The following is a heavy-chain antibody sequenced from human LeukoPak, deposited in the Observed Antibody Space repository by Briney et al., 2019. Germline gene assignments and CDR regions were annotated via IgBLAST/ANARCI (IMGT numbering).Heavy chain of an antibody. CDR3: ARSPTQLTGDHFDY. J-gene: IGHJ4*02. CDR2: IYDSGST. D-gene: IGHD7-27*01. Sequence: SETLSLTCTVSGGSISSSSYYWGSIRQPAGKGREWIGSIYDSGSTYYNPSLKSRVTISVDTSKNQFSLKLSSVTAADTAVYYCARSPTQLTGDHFDYWGQGTLVTVSS. V-gene: IGHV4-39*01. CDR1: GGSISSSSYY.